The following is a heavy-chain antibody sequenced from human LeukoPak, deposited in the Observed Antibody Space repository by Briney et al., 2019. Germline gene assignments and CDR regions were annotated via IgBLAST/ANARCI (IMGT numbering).Heavy chain of an antibody. CDR2: INPNSGGT. CDR3: ARVLYCSSTSCYRPYNWFDP. V-gene: IGHV1-2*02. CDR1: GYTFTGYY. Sequence: AASVKVSCKASGYTFTGYYMHWVRQAPGQGLEWMGWINPNSGGTNYAQKFQGRVTMTRDTSISTAYMELSRLRSDDTAVYYCARVLYCSSTSCYRPYNWFDPWGQGTLVTVSS. J-gene: IGHJ5*02. D-gene: IGHD2-2*02.